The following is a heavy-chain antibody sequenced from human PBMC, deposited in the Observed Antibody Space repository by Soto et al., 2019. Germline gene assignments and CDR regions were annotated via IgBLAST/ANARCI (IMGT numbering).Heavy chain of an antibody. CDR1: GGSISSYY. V-gene: IGHV4-59*08. J-gene: IGHJ4*02. CDR2: IYYSGST. CDR3: ARLTPYDYIWGSQCLDY. Sequence: SETLSLTCTVSGGSISSYYWSWIRQPPGKGLEWIGYIYYSGSTNYNPSLKSRVTISVDTSKNQFSLKLSSVTAADTAVYYCARLTPYDYIWGSQCLDYWGQGTLVTVSS. D-gene: IGHD3-16*01.